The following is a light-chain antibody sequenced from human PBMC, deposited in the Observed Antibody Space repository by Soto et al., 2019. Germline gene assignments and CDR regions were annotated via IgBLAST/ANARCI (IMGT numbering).Light chain of an antibody. Sequence: DIVMTQSPATLSVSPGERATLSCRASHSVASNLAWYQQRPGQAPRLLIYGASTRATGVPARFSGSGSGTEFTLTISSLQSEDFAIYYCHHYNNWPHTFGGGTKVEIK. CDR3: HHYNNWPHT. CDR2: GAS. J-gene: IGKJ4*01. CDR1: HSVASN. V-gene: IGKV3-15*01.